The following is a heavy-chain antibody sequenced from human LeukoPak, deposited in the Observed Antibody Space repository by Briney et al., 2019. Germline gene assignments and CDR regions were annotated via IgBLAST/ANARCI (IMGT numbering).Heavy chain of an antibody. Sequence: GGSLRLSCAASGFTFSSYAMSWVRQAPGKGLEWVSAISGSGGSTYYADSVKGRFTISRDNSKNTLYLQMNSLRAEDTAVYYCAKDSVGGWYSSGHYSDYWGQGTLVTVSS. D-gene: IGHD3-22*01. V-gene: IGHV3-23*01. CDR2: ISGSGGST. CDR3: AKDSVGGWYSSGHYSDY. J-gene: IGHJ4*02. CDR1: GFTFSSYA.